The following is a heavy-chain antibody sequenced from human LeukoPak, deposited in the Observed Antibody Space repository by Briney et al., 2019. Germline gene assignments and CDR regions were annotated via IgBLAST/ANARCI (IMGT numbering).Heavy chain of an antibody. D-gene: IGHD1-26*01. J-gene: IGHJ4*02. Sequence: ASVKVSCKASGYTFTGYDINWVRQATGQGLGWMGWMNPNGGNTGYAQKFQGRVTMTRNTSISTAYMELSSLRSEDTAVYYCARGGRGGGSYGYWGQGTLVTVSS. V-gene: IGHV1-8*01. CDR1: GYTFTGYD. CDR2: MNPNGGNT. CDR3: ARGGRGGGSYGY.